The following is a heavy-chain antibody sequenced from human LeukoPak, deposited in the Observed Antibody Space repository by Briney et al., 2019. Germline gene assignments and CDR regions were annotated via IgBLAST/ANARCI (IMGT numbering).Heavy chain of an antibody. Sequence: GGXLRLSCAASRFTFSTYGMQWVRQAPGKGGEGVGLIHSEGSKKYYTDSVKGGLTIYRENSKKKLYVQVKRQRADDTAVYYCAKDFDGYSYGILDYWGQGTLVTVSS. J-gene: IGHJ4*02. D-gene: IGHD5-18*01. CDR1: RFTFSTYG. CDR2: IHSEGSKK. CDR3: AKDFDGYSYGILDY. V-gene: IGHV3-30*02.